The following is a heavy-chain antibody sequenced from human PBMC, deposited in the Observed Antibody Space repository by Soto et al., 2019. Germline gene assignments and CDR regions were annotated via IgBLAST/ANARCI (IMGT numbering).Heavy chain of an antibody. CDR3: ARDRITTRGDSFDL. CDR2: IIPTPDIT. CDR1: GGTFSPYI. Sequence: QVHLWQFGAEVRKLGPSWKVSCKAPGGTFSPYIISWVRQATGQGLEWMGRIIPTPDITNYAQKFQGRVTVTADRSTSTAYMELTSLKSEDTAVYYCARDRITTRGDSFDLWGQGTMVTVSS. V-gene: IGHV1-69*08. D-gene: IGHD3-3*01. J-gene: IGHJ3*01.